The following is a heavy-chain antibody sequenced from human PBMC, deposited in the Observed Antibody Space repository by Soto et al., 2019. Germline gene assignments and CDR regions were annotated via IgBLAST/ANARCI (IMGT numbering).Heavy chain of an antibody. CDR3: ARRWGRTFDY. V-gene: IGHV4-59*08. CDR2: IYYSGST. CDR1: GGSISSYY. D-gene: IGHD7-27*01. J-gene: IGHJ4*02. Sequence: SETLSLTCTVSGGSISSYYWSWIRQPPGRGLEWIGYIYYSGSTNYNPSLKSRVTISVDTSKNQFSLKLSSVTAADTAVYYCARRWGRTFDYWGQGTLVTVS.